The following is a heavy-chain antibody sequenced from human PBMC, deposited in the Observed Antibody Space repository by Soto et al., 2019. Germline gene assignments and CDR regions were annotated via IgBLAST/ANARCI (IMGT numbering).Heavy chain of an antibody. J-gene: IGHJ3*02. Sequence: QVQLVESGGGVVQPGRSLRLSCAASGFTFSSYAMHWVRQAPGKGLEWVAVISYDGSNKYYADSVKGRFTISRDNSKNTLYLQMNSLRAEDTAVYYCARALPPDVGHAFDIWGQGTMVTVSS. D-gene: IGHD1-26*01. CDR1: GFTFSSYA. CDR3: ARALPPDVGHAFDI. V-gene: IGHV3-30-3*01. CDR2: ISYDGSNK.